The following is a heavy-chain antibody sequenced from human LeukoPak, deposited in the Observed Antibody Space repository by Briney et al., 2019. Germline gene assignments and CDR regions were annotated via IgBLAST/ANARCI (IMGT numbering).Heavy chain of an antibody. V-gene: IGHV3-7*01. CDR2: INKDGGEV. J-gene: IGHJ4*01. CDR3: AIDRLSYDWSDYRFHY. Sequence: PGGSPRLSRVASGFTFRTHRMNWFRRAPGKRLEWVGNINKDGGEVNYVDSVRGRFTISRDNAKDSLFLQMNSLRAEDTAMYYCAIDRLSYDWSDYRFHYWGQGARVTVSS. D-gene: IGHD3-22*01. CDR1: GFTFRTHR.